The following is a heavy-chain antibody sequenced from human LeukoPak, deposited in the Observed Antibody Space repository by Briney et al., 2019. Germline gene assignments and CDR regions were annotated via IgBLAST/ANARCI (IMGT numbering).Heavy chain of an antibody. J-gene: IGHJ4*02. D-gene: IGHD3-9*01. CDR1: GGSISSSSYY. CDR2: IYYSGST. CDR3: ARHGLGGYFDWSLGYFDY. Sequence: KPSETLSLTCTVSGGSISSSSYYWGWIRQPPGKGLEWIGSIYYSGSTYYNPSLKSRVTISVDTSKNQFSLKLSSVTAADTAVYYCARHGLGGYFDWSLGYFDYWGQGTLVTVSS. V-gene: IGHV4-39*01.